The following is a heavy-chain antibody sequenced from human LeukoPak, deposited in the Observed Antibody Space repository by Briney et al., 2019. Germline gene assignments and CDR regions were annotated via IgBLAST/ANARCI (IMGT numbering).Heavy chain of an antibody. Sequence: GASVKVSCKASGYTFTSYGISWVRQAPGQGLEWMGWISAYNGNTNYAQKLQGRVTMTTDTSTSTAYMELRSLRSDDTAVYYRARDHYYGSGSYYGNFDYWGQGTLVTASS. CDR2: ISAYNGNT. V-gene: IGHV1-18*01. CDR1: GYTFTSYG. J-gene: IGHJ4*02. D-gene: IGHD3-10*01. CDR3: ARDHYYGSGSYYGNFDY.